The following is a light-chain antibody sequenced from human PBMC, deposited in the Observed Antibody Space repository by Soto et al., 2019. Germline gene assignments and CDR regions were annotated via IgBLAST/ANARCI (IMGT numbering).Light chain of an antibody. CDR1: QSVSNY. CDR2: DAS. J-gene: IGKJ4*01. V-gene: IGKV3-11*01. Sequence: EVVLTQSPATLSLSPGERATLSYRASQSVSNYLAWYQQKTGQAPRLLIYDASNRATGIPARFSGSGSGTDFTLTVSSLEPEDFAVYYCQQRSNWPPTFGGGTKVEI. CDR3: QQRSNWPPT.